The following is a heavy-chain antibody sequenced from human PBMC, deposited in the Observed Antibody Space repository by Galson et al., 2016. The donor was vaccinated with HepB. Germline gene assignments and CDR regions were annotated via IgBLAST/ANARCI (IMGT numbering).Heavy chain of an antibody. CDR1: GFSFSNYG. V-gene: IGHV3-30*03. CDR3: AREDYYYMDV. Sequence: SLRLSCAASGFSFSNYGMHWVRQGPKGLQWVAVIAYDGSNEHYADSVKGRLTISRDNAKNLVYLQMNSLRDEDTAVYYCAREDYYYMDVWGKGTTVTVSS. J-gene: IGHJ6*03. CDR2: IAYDGSNE.